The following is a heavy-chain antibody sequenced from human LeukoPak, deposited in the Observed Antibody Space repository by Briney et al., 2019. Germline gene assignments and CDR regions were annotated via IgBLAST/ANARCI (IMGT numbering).Heavy chain of an antibody. J-gene: IGHJ4*02. CDR1: GFTFIDYD. CDR3: ARGGIQVSGIDEFDY. Sequence: QTGGSLRLSCAASGFTFIDYDMHWVRQVIGKGLEWVSAIGIRGDTHYSGSVKGRFTISRENAESSLYLQMNSLRAEDTAVYYCARGGIQVSGIDEFDYWGQGTLVNVSS. CDR2: IGIRGDT. D-gene: IGHD6-19*01. V-gene: IGHV3-13*01.